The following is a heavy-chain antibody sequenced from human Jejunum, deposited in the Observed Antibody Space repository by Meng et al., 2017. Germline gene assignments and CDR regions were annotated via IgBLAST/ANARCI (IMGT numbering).Heavy chain of an antibody. Sequence: QVLLQESCPGLVKPSGPLSLTCAVSGVSISSSHWWSWVRQPPGKGLEWIGEIFHGGSTNYNSSLKSRVSISVDKSKNQFSLELSSVTAADTAVYYCSNYVWGSRPTGFLSWGQGTLVTVSS. J-gene: IGHJ5*02. CDR1: GVSISSSHW. V-gene: IGHV4-4*02. CDR2: IFHGGST. D-gene: IGHD3-16*01. CDR3: SNYVWGSRPTGFLS.